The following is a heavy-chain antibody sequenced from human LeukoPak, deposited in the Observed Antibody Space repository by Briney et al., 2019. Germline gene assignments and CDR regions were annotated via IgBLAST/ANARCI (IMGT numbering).Heavy chain of an antibody. D-gene: IGHD2/OR15-2a*01. CDR2: ISDIGSI. J-gene: IGHJ4*02. V-gene: IGHV4-59*08. Sequence: PXETLSLTCTVXGGSISSYYWSWIRQPPGKGLEWIAYISDIGSINYNPSLKSRVTISLDTSKNQFSLKLSSVTAADTAVYYCAGHHPRNTVDFWGQGTLVTVSS. CDR3: AGHHPRNTVDF. CDR1: GGSISSYY.